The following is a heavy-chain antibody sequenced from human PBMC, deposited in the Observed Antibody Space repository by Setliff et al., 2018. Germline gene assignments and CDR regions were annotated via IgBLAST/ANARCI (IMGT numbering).Heavy chain of an antibody. CDR2: IYYSGST. CDR1: GGSISSYY. V-gene: IGHV4-59*08. Sequence: SETLSLTCTVSGGSISSYYWSWIRQPPGKGLEWIGYIYYSGSTNYNPSLKSRVTISVDTSKNQFSLKLSSVTAADTAVYYCARLWRRIQQIDYWGQGTLVTV. CDR3: ARLWRRIQQIDY. J-gene: IGHJ4*02. D-gene: IGHD2-15*01.